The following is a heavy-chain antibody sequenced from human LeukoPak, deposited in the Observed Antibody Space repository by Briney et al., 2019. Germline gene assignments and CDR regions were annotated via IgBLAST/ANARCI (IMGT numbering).Heavy chain of an antibody. J-gene: IGHJ4*02. D-gene: IGHD3-16*01. CDR2: IHYSGST. V-gene: IGHV4-59*12. Sequence: SETLSLTCTVSGGSINSYYWSWIRQPPGRGLEWVGSIHYSGSTSYNPSLKSRVTISVDTSKNQFSLKLSSVTAADTAVYYCARGPRRGNFDYWGQGTLVTVSS. CDR1: GGSINSYY. CDR3: ARGPRRGNFDY.